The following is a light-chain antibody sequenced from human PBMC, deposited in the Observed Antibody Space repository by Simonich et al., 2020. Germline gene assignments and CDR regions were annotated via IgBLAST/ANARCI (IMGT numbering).Light chain of an antibody. J-gene: IGLJ2*01. CDR1: SIDVGSYTL. Sequence: QSALTQPASVSGSPGQSITISCTGTSIDVGSYTLVPWYQHHPGKAPKLLIYEGSKRPSGVSNRFSGSKSGNTASLTISGLQAEDEADYYCCSYAGSSTVVFGGGTKLTVL. CDR3: CSYAGSSTVV. CDR2: EGS. V-gene: IGLV2-23*01.